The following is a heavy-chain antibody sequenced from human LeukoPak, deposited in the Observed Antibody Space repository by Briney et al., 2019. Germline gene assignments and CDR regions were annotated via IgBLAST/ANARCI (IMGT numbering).Heavy chain of an antibody. D-gene: IGHD2-15*01. J-gene: IGHJ3*02. CDR3: AKGPVGGYALYAFDI. Sequence: GGSLRLSCAASGFTFDDYGMSWVRQAPGKGLEWVSGINWNGGSTGYADSVKGRFTISRDNAKNSLYLQMNSLRAEDTAVYYCAKGPVGGYALYAFDIWGQGTMVTVSS. CDR2: INWNGGST. CDR1: GFTFDDYG. V-gene: IGHV3-20*04.